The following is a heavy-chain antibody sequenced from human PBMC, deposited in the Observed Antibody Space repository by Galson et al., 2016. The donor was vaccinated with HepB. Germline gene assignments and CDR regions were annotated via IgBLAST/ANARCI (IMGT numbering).Heavy chain of an antibody. CDR1: GFTFSTYS. V-gene: IGHV3-21*01. CDR3: AKDHSPQGGFGDFFHHYYGMDV. CDR2: ITSSGSYI. Sequence: SLRLSCAASGFTFSTYSMNWVRQAPGKGLEWVSSITSSGSYIYYADSVKGRFTISRDNSKNTVYLQIDSLRGDDTAVYYCAKDHSPQGGFGDFFHHYYGMDVWGQGTTVSVS. J-gene: IGHJ6*02. D-gene: IGHD3-10*01.